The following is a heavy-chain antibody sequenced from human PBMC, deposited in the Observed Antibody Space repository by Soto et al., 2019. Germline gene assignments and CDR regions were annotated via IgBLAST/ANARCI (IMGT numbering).Heavy chain of an antibody. Sequence: QEELQESGLGLVKVSQTLSRTCTVSGGSIRSENYYWNWIRQRPGKGLEWIGYISYTGTTAYNPSLQSRVSISWDSAQIHFSLRVNSVTAAAAAIYSCAIDHAEQREGKNYDTGMDVWGHGTPVTVSS. D-gene: IGHD6-25*01. CDR1: GGSIRSENYY. V-gene: IGHV4-31*03. CDR3: AIDHAEQREGKNYDTGMDV. CDR2: ISYTGTT. J-gene: IGHJ6*02.